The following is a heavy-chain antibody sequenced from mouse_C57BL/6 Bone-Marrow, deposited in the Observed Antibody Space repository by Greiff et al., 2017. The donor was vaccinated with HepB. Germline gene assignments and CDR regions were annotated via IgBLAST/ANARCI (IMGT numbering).Heavy chain of an antibody. Sequence: QVQLQQPGAELVKPGASVKLSCKASGYTFTSYWMHWVKQRPGQGLEWIGMIHPNSGSTNYNEKFKSKATLTVDKSSSTAYMQLSSLTSEDSAVYYCARPYYYGSRSFDYCGQGTTLTVSS. CDR2: IHPNSGST. V-gene: IGHV1-64*01. D-gene: IGHD1-1*01. J-gene: IGHJ2*01. CDR3: ARPYYYGSRSFDY. CDR1: GYTFTSYW.